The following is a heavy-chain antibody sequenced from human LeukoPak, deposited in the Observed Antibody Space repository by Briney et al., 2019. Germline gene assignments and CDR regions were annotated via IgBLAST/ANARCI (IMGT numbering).Heavy chain of an antibody. Sequence: SETLSLTCTVSDDYISSYYWSWIRQPPGKGLEWIGYIYPRGSTKYNSSLESRVTISADTSKNQLSLKLTSVSATDTAVYYCARHPPTRDWMTRCFDLWGRGTLVTVFS. D-gene: IGHD2-2*03. CDR2: IYPRGST. J-gene: IGHJ2*01. CDR3: ARHPPTRDWMTRCFDL. V-gene: IGHV4-4*09. CDR1: DDYISSYY.